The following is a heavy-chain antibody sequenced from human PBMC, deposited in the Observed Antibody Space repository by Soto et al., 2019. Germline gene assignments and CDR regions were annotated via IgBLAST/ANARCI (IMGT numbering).Heavy chain of an antibody. CDR2: ISWNSGSI. D-gene: IGHD4-17*01. CDR1: GFTFDDYA. CDR3: AKDMGDYGDYHDAFDI. J-gene: IGHJ3*02. Sequence: DVQLVESGGGLVQPGRSLRLSCAASGFTFDDYAMHWVRQAPGKGLEWVSGISWNSGSIGYADSVKGRFTISRDNAKNSLYLQMNSLRAEDTALYYCAKDMGDYGDYHDAFDIWGQGTMVTVSS. V-gene: IGHV3-9*01.